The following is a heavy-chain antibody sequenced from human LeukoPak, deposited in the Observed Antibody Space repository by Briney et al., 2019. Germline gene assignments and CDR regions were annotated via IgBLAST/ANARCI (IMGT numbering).Heavy chain of an antibody. V-gene: IGHV3-7*01. CDR2: IKQDGSEK. Sequence: AGGSLRLSCAASGFTFSSYWMSWVRQAPGKGLEWVANIKQDGSEKYYVDSVKGRFTISRDNAKNSLYLQMNSLRAEDTAVYYCARDVSDYDFWSGYYPGYYFDYWGQGTLVTVSS. D-gene: IGHD3-3*01. CDR1: GFTFSSYW. J-gene: IGHJ4*02. CDR3: ARDVSDYDFWSGYYPGYYFDY.